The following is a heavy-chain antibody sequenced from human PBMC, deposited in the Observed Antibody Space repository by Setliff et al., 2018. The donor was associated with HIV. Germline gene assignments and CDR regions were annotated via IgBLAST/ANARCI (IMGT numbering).Heavy chain of an antibody. V-gene: IGHV4-34*01. CDR1: GGSFSGHY. J-gene: IGHJ4*02. CDR2: INDFRST. Sequence: SETLSLTCAVYGGSFSGHYWSWIRQPPGKGLEWIGEINDFRSTNYNPSLKTRVTISVDTSKNQFSLKLTSVTAADTAVYYCARGHPNSSRSSLVYWGQGTLVTVSS. CDR3: ARGHPNSSRSSLVY. D-gene: IGHD6-6*01.